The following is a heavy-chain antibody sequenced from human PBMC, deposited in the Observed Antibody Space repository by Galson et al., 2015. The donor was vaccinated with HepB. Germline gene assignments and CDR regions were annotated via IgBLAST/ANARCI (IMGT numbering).Heavy chain of an antibody. J-gene: IGHJ4*02. CDR3: ARGSYGQFDY. CDR2: LDSSGVYI. V-gene: IGHV3-21*01. Sequence: SLRLSCAASGFTFNSYSMNWVRQAPGKGLEWVSSLDSSGVYIFYADSVKGRFTISRDNAKNSRYLQMNSLRAEDTAVYYCARGSYGQFDYWGQGTLVTVSS. CDR1: GFTFNSYS. D-gene: IGHD1-26*01.